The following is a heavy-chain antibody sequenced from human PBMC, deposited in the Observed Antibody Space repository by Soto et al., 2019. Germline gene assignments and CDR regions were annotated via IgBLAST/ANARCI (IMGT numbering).Heavy chain of an antibody. CDR2: IYYRGST. CDR3: ARDGREASGMDV. Sequence: SETLSLACTVSGGSISSHYWSWVRQAPGKGLEWIGHIYYRGSTSYNPSLRSRSTISVDTSNNQFSLKLNSVATADTAVYYCARDGREASGMDVWGQGTKVTVSS. V-gene: IGHV4-59*11. J-gene: IGHJ6*02. D-gene: IGHD1-26*01. CDR1: GGSISSHY.